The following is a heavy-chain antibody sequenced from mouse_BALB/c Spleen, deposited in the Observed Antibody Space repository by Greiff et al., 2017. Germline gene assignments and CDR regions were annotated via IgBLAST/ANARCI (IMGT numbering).Heavy chain of an antibody. J-gene: IGHJ4*01. CDR2: ISSGSSTI. CDR3: ARPNYYAMDY. V-gene: IGHV5-17*02. CDR1: GFTFSSYA. Sequence: EVQLVESGGGLVKPGGSLKLSCAASGFTFSSYAMSWVRQSPEKRLEWVAEISSGSSTIYYADTVKGRFTISRDNPKNTLFLQMTSLRSEDTAMYYCARPNYYAMDYWGQGTSVTVSS.